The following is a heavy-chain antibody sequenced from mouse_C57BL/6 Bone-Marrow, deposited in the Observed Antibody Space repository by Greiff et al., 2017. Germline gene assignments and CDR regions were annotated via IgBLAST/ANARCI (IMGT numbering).Heavy chain of an antibody. CDR1: GYTFTSYW. J-gene: IGHJ4*01. CDR2: IDPSDIYT. D-gene: IGHD2-4*01. Sequence: QVQLQQPGAELVKPGASVKLSCKASGYTFTSYWMPWVNQRPGQGLEWIGEIDPSDIYTNYTHKVKGKATFTVDPSSSTAYMQLSILTSEDSAVDYCARPLYYDSSYAMDYWGQGTSVTVSS. V-gene: IGHV1-50*01. CDR3: ARPLYYDSSYAMDY.